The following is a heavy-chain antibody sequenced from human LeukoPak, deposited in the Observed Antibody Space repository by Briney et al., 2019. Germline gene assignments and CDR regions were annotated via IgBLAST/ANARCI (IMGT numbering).Heavy chain of an antibody. J-gene: IGHJ5*02. Sequence: GGSLRLSCAASGFTFSSYSMNWVRQAPGKGLEWVSYISSSSSTIYYADSVKGRFTISRDNAKNSLYLQMNSLRADDTAVYYCARVKQWLVNWFDPWGQGTLVTVSS. D-gene: IGHD6-19*01. CDR3: ARVKQWLVNWFDP. V-gene: IGHV3-48*04. CDR1: GFTFSSYS. CDR2: ISSSSSTI.